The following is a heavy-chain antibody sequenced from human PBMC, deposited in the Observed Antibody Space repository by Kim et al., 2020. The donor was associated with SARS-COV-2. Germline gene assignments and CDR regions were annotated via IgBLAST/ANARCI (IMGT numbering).Heavy chain of an antibody. CDR2: INSDGSST. Sequence: GGSLRLSCAASGFTFSSYWMHWVRQAPGKGLVWVSRINSDGSSTSHADSVTGRFTISRDNAKNTLSLHMNSLRAEDTAVYYFARGNSSNCFDPWCQGTLV. J-gene: IGHJ5*02. CDR3: ARGNSSNCFDP. V-gene: IGHV3-74*01. CDR1: GFTFSSYW. D-gene: IGHD6-13*01.